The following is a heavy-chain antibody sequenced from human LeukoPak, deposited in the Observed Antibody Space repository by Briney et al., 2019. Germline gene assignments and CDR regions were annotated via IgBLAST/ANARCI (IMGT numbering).Heavy chain of an antibody. CDR3: ATPVPLYYGGNSYLGY. J-gene: IGHJ4*02. CDR1: GYTLTELS. CDR2: FDPEDGET. Sequence: ASVKVSCKVSGYTLTELSMHWVRQAPGKGLEWMGGFDPEDGETIYAQKFQGRVTMTEDTSTDTAYMELSSLRSEDTAVYYCATPVPLYYGGNSYLGYRGQGTLVTVSS. D-gene: IGHD4-23*01. V-gene: IGHV1-24*01.